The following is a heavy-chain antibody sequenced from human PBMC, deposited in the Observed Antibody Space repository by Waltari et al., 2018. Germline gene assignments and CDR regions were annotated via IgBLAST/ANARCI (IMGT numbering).Heavy chain of an antibody. CDR1: GGSISSSSYY. V-gene: IGHV4-39*01. D-gene: IGHD6-6*01. CDR3: ASSYSSSSPDAFDI. J-gene: IGHJ3*02. CDR2: IYYRGST. Sequence: QLQLQESGPGLVKPSETLSLTCTVSGGSISSSSYYWGWIRQPPGKGLEWIGSIYYRGSTYYTPSLKSRVTISVDTSKNQFSLKLSSVTAADTAVYYCASSYSSSSPDAFDIWGQGTMVTVSS.